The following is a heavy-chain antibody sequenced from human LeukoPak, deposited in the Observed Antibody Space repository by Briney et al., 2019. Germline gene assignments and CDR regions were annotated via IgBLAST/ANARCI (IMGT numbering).Heavy chain of an antibody. Sequence: PGGSLRLSCAASGFTFSGHSMNWVRQAPGKGLEWVAYISYSSSTIYYADSVKGRFTISRDNAKNSLYLQMHSLRDEDTAVYYCARDNGYYENDGYCCFLDNWGQGTLVTVSS. D-gene: IGHD2-21*01. CDR1: GFTFSGHS. V-gene: IGHV3-48*02. J-gene: IGHJ4*02. CDR3: ARDNGYYENDGYCCFLDN. CDR2: ISYSSSTI.